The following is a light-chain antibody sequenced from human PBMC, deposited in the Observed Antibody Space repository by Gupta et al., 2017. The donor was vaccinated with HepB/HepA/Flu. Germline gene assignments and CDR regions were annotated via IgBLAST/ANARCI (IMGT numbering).Light chain of an antibody. J-gene: IGLJ3*02. CDR2: DVS. CDR1: SSDVGAYNY. Sequence: QSALTQPASVSGSPGPSITISCTGTSSDVGAYNYVSWYQQHPGKAPKLMIYDVSNRPSGVSNRFSGPKSGNTASLTISGLQAEDEADYYCSSYTKSITAFWVFGGGTKLTVL. V-gene: IGLV2-14*01. CDR3: SSYTKSITAFWV.